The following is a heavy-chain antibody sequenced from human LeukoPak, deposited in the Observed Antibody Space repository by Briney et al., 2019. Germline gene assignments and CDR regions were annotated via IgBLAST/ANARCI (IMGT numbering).Heavy chain of an antibody. CDR3: ARGLNYYDSSGYYESPYAFDI. D-gene: IGHD3-22*01. CDR2: MNPNSGNT. CDR1: GYTFTSYD. V-gene: IGHV1-8*03. J-gene: IGHJ3*02. Sequence: GASVKVSCKASGYTFTSYDINWVRQATGQGLEWMGWMNPNSGNTGYVQKFQGRVTITRNTSISTAYMELSSLRSEDTAVYYCARGLNYYDSSGYYESPYAFDIWGQGTMVTVSS.